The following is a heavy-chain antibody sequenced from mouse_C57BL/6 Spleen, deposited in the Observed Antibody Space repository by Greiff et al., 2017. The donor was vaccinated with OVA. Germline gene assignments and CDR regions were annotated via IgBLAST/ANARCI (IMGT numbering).Heavy chain of an antibody. Sequence: VQLQQPGAELVKPGASVKVSCKASGYTFTSYWMHWVKQRPGQGLEWIGRIHPSDSDTNYNPKFKGKATLTVDKSSSTAYMQLSSLTSEDSAVYYCALIYADYDAWFAYWGQGTLVTVSA. CDR1: GYTFTSYW. D-gene: IGHD2-4*01. CDR3: ALIYADYDAWFAY. V-gene: IGHV1-74*01. CDR2: IHPSDSDT. J-gene: IGHJ3*01.